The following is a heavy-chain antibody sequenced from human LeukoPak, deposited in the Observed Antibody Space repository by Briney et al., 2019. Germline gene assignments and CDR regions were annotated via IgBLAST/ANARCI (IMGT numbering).Heavy chain of an antibody. Sequence: GRSLRLSCAASGFTFDDYAMHWLRQAPGKGLEWVSGISWNSGSIGYADSVKGRFTISRDNAKNSLYLQMNSLRAEDMALYYCAKEGSWGGYYFDYWGQGILVTVSS. CDR2: ISWNSGSI. D-gene: IGHD1-26*01. V-gene: IGHV3-9*03. CDR3: AKEGSWGGYYFDY. J-gene: IGHJ4*02. CDR1: GFTFDDYA.